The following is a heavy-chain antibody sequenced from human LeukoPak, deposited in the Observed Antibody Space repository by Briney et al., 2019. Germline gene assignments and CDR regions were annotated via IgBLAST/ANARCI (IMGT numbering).Heavy chain of an antibody. J-gene: IGHJ4*02. D-gene: IGHD6-13*01. CDR2: IKPDGTTK. CDR3: ARSIPYGTTWYGRSDY. V-gene: IGHV3-7*03. Sequence: GGSLRLSCAASGFPFSSYSMAWVRQAPGKGLEWVANIKPDGTTKFYVDSVKGRFTISRDNALNSLYLQMNSLRAEDTAIYYCARSIPYGTTWYGRSDYWGQGTLVTVSS. CDR1: GFPFSSYS.